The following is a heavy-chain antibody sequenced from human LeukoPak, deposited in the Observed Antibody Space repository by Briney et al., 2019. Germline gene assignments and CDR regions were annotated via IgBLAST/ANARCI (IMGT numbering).Heavy chain of an antibody. D-gene: IGHD3-22*01. CDR2: IIGRGRST. V-gene: IGHV3-23*01. CDR1: GFTFSSYA. CDR3: AKVDSSGYYNFDY. Sequence: GGSLTLSCAASGFTFSSYAMIWLRQAPGKALEGVAAIIGRGRSTYYADSVKGRFTISRDNSKNTLYLQMISLRAEDTAVYYCAKVDSSGYYNFDYWGQGTMVTVSS. J-gene: IGHJ4*02.